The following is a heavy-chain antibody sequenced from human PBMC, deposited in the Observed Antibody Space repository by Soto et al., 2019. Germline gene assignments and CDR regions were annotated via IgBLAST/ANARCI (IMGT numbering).Heavy chain of an antibody. V-gene: IGHV1-46*01. J-gene: IGHJ4*02. CDR2: INPAGGTT. Sequence: QVQLVQSGAEVKKPGASVRISCRASGYSFTSTYVHWVRQAPGQGPEWMGIINPAGGTTYYAQKFKGRLTITSDTSTDTVFMDLNDMTSEDTAVYFCDLKVVNYYDNWGQGTLLTVSS. CDR3: DLKVVNYYDN. CDR1: GYSFTSTY.